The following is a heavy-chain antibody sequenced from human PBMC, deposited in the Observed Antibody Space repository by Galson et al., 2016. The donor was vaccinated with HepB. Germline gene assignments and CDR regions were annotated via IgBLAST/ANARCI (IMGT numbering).Heavy chain of an antibody. J-gene: IGHJ3*02. CDR2: IKGDGRKI. Sequence: SLRLSCAASEFTFSSYWMTGVRQAPGKGLEWIANIKGDGRKIQYVASVRGRFTISRDNVKNLLYLQMNSLRAEDTAVYYCARDRNYYDGSSYYDVFDIWGQGTMVTVSS. D-gene: IGHD3-22*01. CDR3: ARDRNYYDGSSYYDVFDI. V-gene: IGHV3-7*03. CDR1: EFTFSSYW.